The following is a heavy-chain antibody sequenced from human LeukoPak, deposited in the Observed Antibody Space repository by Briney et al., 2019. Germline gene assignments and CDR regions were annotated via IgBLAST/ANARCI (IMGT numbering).Heavy chain of an antibody. CDR3: ARDSGSYIKFDY. J-gene: IGHJ4*02. D-gene: IGHD1-26*01. V-gene: IGHV4-39*01. Sequence: SETLSLTCTVSGGSISSSSYYWVWIRQPPGKGLEWIGNIYYSGSTYYNPSLKSRVTISVDTSKNQFSLKLSSVTAADTAVYYCARDSGSYIKFDYWGQGTLVTVSS. CDR1: GGSISSSSYY. CDR2: IYYSGST.